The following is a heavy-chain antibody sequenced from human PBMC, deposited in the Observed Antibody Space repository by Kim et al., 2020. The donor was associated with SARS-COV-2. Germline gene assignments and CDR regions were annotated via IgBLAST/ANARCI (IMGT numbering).Heavy chain of an antibody. CDR2: ISSSSYI. CDR1: GFTFSSYS. J-gene: IGHJ5*02. Sequence: GGSLRLSCAASGFTFSSYSMNWVRQAPGKGLEWVSSISSSSYIYYADSVKGRFTISRDNAKNSLYLQMNSLRAEDTAVYYCARARDGYNYDNWFDPWGQGTLVTVSS. D-gene: IGHD5-12*01. V-gene: IGHV3-21*01. CDR3: ARARDGYNYDNWFDP.